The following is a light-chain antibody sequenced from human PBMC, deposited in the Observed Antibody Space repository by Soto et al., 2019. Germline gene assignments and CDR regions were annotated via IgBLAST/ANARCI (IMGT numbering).Light chain of an antibody. Sequence: QSALTQPPSASGSPGQSVTISCTGTSSDVGGYNYVSWYQQHPGKAPKLMIYEVSKRPSGVPDRFSGSKSGNTASLTVSGLQAEDEADYYCSLYTSSTFYVFGTGTKLTVL. CDR1: SSDVGGYNY. J-gene: IGLJ1*01. CDR2: EVS. CDR3: SLYTSSTFYV. V-gene: IGLV2-8*01.